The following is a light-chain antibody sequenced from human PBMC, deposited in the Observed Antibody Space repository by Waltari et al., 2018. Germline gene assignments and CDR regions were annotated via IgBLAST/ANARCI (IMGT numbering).Light chain of an antibody. CDR2: AAS. CDR3: QQLNSYPP. Sequence: DIQLNQSPTFLSASVGDRVTITCRASQGISSYLAWYQQKPGKAPKLLIYAASTLQSGVPSSFSGSGSGTEFTLTISSLQPEDFATYYCQQLNSYPPFGGGTKVEIK. V-gene: IGKV1-9*01. CDR1: QGISSY. J-gene: IGKJ4*01.